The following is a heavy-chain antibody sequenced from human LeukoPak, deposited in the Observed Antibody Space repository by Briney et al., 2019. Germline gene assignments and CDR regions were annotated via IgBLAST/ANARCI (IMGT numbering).Heavy chain of an antibody. CDR1: GGSFSGYY. D-gene: IGHD3-22*01. Sequence: SETLSLTCAVYGGSFSGYYWSWIRQPPGKGLEWIGEINHSGSTNYNPSLKSRVTISVDTSKNQFSLKLSSVTAAGTAVYYCARGPSVYYDSSGYYPLDYWGQGTLVTVSS. CDR2: INHSGST. V-gene: IGHV4-34*01. CDR3: ARGPSVYYDSSGYYPLDY. J-gene: IGHJ4*02.